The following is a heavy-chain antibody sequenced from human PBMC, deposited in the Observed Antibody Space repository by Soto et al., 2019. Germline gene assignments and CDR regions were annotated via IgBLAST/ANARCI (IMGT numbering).Heavy chain of an antibody. CDR1: GLTFSSYW. CDR2: INSDGSST. CDR3: ARDREGPRLRFLEWLPRHNWFDP. V-gene: IGHV3-74*01. Sequence: GGSHRLSCAASGLTFSSYWMHWVRQTPGKGLVWVGRINSDGSSTSYADSVKGRFTISRDNAKTTLYLQMTSLRAEDTAVYYCARDREGPRLRFLEWLPRHNWFDPWGQGILVTVSS. D-gene: IGHD3-3*01. J-gene: IGHJ5*02.